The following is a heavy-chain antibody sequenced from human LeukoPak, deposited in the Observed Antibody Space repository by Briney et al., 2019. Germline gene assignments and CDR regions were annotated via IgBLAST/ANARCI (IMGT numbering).Heavy chain of an antibody. D-gene: IGHD6-19*01. CDR3: ARGGAVAGTGDY. CDR2: IKSDGSST. Sequence: GGSLRLSCAASGFTFSSYWMHWVRQAPGKGLVWVSRIKSDGSSTNYADSVKGRFTISRDNAKNTLYLQMNSLRAEDTAVYYCARGGAVAGTGDYWGQGTLVTVSS. CDR1: GFTFSSYW. J-gene: IGHJ4*02. V-gene: IGHV3-74*01.